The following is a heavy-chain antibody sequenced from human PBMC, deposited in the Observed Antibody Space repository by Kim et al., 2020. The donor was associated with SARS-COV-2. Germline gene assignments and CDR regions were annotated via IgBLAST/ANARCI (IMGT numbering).Heavy chain of an antibody. CDR3: VSRGWLL. CDR2: ILGIA. V-gene: IGHV1-69*02. Sequence: ILGIANYAQKFQGRVTITADKSTSTAYMELSSLRSEDTAVYYCVSRGWLLWGQGTLVTVSS. J-gene: IGHJ4*02. D-gene: IGHD6-19*01.